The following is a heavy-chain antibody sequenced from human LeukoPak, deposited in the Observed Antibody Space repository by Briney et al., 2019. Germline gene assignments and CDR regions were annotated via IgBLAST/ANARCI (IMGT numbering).Heavy chain of an antibody. CDR1: GFTFSSYA. D-gene: IGHD5-18*01. CDR2: ISYDGSNK. Sequence: GGSLRLSCAASGFTFSSYAMHWVRQAPGKGLEWVAVISYDGSNKYYADSVKGRFTISRDNSKNTLYLQMNSLRAEDTAVYYCASHVISGDTAMVTSFDYWGQGTLVTVSS. J-gene: IGHJ4*02. CDR3: ASHVISGDTAMVTSFDY. V-gene: IGHV3-30-3*01.